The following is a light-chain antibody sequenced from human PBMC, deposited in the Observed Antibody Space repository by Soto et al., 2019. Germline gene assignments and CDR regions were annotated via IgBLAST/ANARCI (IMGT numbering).Light chain of an antibody. Sequence: ITKSLSSLSAYEEDGVIITCPASQSISNHLNWYQQKPGKAPKLLIFAASSLQSGVPSRFSGSRSGPDFTLTISRLQPEDFATYYCQESYSILPTFG. V-gene: IGKV1-39*01. CDR2: AAS. J-gene: IGKJ1*01. CDR3: QESYSILPT. CDR1: QSISNH.